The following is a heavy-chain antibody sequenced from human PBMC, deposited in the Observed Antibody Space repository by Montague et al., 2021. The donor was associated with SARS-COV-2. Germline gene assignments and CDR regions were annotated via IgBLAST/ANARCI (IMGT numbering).Heavy chain of an antibody. Sequence: PALVKPTQTLTLTCTFSGFSLSTSGMCVSWIRQPPGKALEWLARIDWXXXKYYSTSLKTRLTISEDTSKNQVVLTMTNMDPVDTATYYCAREYSSGVYFDYWGQGTLVTVSS. CDR2: IDWXXXK. CDR3: AREYSSGVYFDY. CDR1: GFSLSTSGMC. J-gene: IGHJ4*02. V-gene: IGHV2-70*11. D-gene: IGHD6-19*01.